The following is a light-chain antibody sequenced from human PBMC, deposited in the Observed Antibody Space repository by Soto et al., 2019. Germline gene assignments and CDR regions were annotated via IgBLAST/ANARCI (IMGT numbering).Light chain of an antibody. CDR3: QTRGTGVV. CDR2: VNDDGSH. V-gene: IGLV4-69*01. Sequence: QLVLTQSPSASASLGASVKLTCTLSSGRSSYSIAWHQQQPEKGPRFLMKVNDDGSHSKGDGIPDRFSGSSSGAERYLTISSLQSEDEADYYCQTRGTGVVFGGGTKLTVL. CDR1: SGRSSYS. J-gene: IGLJ2*01.